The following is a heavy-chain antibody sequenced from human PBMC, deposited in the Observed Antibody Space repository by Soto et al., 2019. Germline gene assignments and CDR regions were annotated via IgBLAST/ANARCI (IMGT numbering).Heavy chain of an antibody. V-gene: IGHV1-24*01. Sequence: ASVKVSCKVSGYTLTELSMHWVRQAPGKGLEWMGGFDPEDGETIYAQKFQGRVTMTEDTSTDTAYMELSSLRSEDTAVYYCATGQARYYYYYYGMDVWRQGTTATVSS. CDR3: ATGQARYYYYYYGMDV. CDR1: GYTLTELS. CDR2: FDPEDGET. J-gene: IGHJ6*02.